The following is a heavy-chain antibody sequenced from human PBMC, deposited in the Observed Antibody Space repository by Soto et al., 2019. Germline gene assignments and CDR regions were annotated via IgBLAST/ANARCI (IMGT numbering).Heavy chain of an antibody. Sequence: PGGSLRLSCAASGFTVSSNYMSWVRQAPGKGLEWVSVIYSGGSTYYADSVKGRFTISRDNSKNTLYLQMNSLRAEDTAVYYCAKENTKKVVVITSYYGMDVWGQGTTVNVSS. CDR1: GFTVSSNY. CDR3: AKENTKKVVVITSYYGMDV. CDR2: IYSGGST. D-gene: IGHD3-22*01. J-gene: IGHJ6*02. V-gene: IGHV3-66*01.